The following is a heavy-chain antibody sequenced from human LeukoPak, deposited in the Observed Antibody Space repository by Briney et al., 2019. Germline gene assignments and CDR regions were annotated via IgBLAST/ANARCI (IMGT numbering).Heavy chain of an antibody. J-gene: IGHJ2*01. CDR2: INYSGST. V-gene: IGHV4-34*01. Sequence: SETLSLTCAVYGGSFSGYYWRWIRQPPGKGLEWIGEINYSGSTNYNASLKSRVTISVDTTKNQFSLKLSSVTAADTAVYYCARAPLTPGWYFDLWGRGTLVTVSS. CDR1: GGSFSGYY. CDR3: ARAPLTPGWYFDL.